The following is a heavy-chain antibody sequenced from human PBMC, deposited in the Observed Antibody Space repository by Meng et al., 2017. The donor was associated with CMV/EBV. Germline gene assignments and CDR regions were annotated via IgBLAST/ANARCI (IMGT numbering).Heavy chain of an antibody. CDR2: IYYSGST. V-gene: IGHV4-30-4*08. CDR1: GGSISSGDYY. J-gene: IGHJ4*02. Sequence: QGKLRESGPGLVKPSQTLSLTCTVSGGSISSGDYYWSWICQPTGKGLEWIGYIYYSGSTYYNPSLKSRVTISVDTSKNQFSLKLSSVTAADTAVYYCARVGRTSCYDYWGQGTLVTVSS. CDR3: ARVGRTSCYDY. D-gene: IGHD2-2*01.